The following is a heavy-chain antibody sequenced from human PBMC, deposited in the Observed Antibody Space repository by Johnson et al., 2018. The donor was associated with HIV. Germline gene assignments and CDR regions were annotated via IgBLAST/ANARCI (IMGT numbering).Heavy chain of an antibody. Sequence: QVQLVESGGGLVKPGGSLRLSCAASGFTFSNAWMSWVRQAPGKGLEWVSYISSSGSTIYYADSVKGRFTISRDNAKNSLYLQMNSLRAEDTAVYYCARTPGYSRSFDIWGQGTMVTVSS. V-gene: IGHV3-11*04. CDR3: ARTPGYSRSFDI. J-gene: IGHJ3*02. D-gene: IGHD2-15*01. CDR1: GFTFSNAW. CDR2: ISSSGSTI.